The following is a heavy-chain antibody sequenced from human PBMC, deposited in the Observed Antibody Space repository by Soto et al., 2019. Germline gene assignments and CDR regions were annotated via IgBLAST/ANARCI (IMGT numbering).Heavy chain of an antibody. D-gene: IGHD3-10*01. J-gene: IGHJ4*02. CDR2: IYSGGST. V-gene: IGHV4-4*07. Sequence: SETLSLTCTVSGDSINTYYWSWIRQPAGKGLEWIGRIYSGGSTNYNPSLKSRVTMSVDTSKNQFSLKLTSVAAADTAVYYCARGPGGFGDFSLDYWGQGTLVTVS. CDR3: ARGPGGFGDFSLDY. CDR1: GDSINTYY.